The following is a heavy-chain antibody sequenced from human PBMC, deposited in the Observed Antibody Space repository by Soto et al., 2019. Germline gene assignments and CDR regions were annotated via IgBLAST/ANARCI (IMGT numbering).Heavy chain of an antibody. CDR1: GGSLSGYY. J-gene: IGHJ4*02. CDR3: ASESDDRDFDY. V-gene: IGHV4-34*01. CDR2: INHSGST. Sequence: SETLSLTCAVYGGSLSGYYWSWIRQPPGKGLEWIGEINHSGSTNYNPSLKSRVTISVDTSKNQFSLKLSSVTAADTAVYYCASESDDRDFDYWGQGTLVTVSS.